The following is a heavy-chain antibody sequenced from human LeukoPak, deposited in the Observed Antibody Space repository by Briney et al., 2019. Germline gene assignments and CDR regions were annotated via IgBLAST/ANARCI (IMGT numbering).Heavy chain of an antibody. V-gene: IGHV4-30-2*01. D-gene: IGHD6-13*01. CDR1: GGPISSGGYS. CDR2: IYHSGST. CDR3: AREYSSSCWFDP. J-gene: IGHJ5*02. Sequence: SQTLSLTCAVSGGPISSGGYSWSWIRQPPGKGLEWIGYIYHSGSTYYNPSLKSQVTISVDRSKNQFSLKLSSVTAADTAVYYCAREYSSSCWFDPWGQGTLVTVSS.